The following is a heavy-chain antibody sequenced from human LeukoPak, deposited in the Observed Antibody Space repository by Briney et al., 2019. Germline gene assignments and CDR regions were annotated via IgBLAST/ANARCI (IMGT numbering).Heavy chain of an antibody. CDR3: ARGSSGWYDY. J-gene: IGHJ4*02. V-gene: IGHV3-21*01. CDR2: ISSSSSYI. CDR1: GFTVSSNY. D-gene: IGHD6-19*01. Sequence: GGSLRLSCAASGFTVSSNYMSWVRQAPGKGLEWVSSISSSSSYIYYADSVKGRFTISRDNAKNSLYLQMNSLRAEDTAVYYCARGSSGWYDYWGQGTLVTVSS.